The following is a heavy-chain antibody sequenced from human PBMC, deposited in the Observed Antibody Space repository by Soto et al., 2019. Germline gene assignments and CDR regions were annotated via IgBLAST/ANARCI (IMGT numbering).Heavy chain of an antibody. D-gene: IGHD5-18*01. CDR2: IYYSGST. Sequence: SETLSLTCTVSGGSISSYYWSWIRQPPGKGLEWIGYIYYSGSTHYNPSLKSRVTKSVDTSKNQFSLKLSSVTAADTAVYYCARAGYTAMVTGYYYYGMDVWGQGTTVTVAS. V-gene: IGHV4-59*01. CDR3: ARAGYTAMVTGYYYYGMDV. J-gene: IGHJ6*02. CDR1: GGSISSYY.